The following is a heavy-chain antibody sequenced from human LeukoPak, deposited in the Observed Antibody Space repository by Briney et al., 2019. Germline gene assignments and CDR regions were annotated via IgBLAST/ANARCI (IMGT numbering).Heavy chain of an antibody. Sequence: GGSLRLSCAASGFTFSSYGMNWVRQAPGKGLGWVSSISSSSSYIYYADSVKGRFTISRDNAKNSLYLQMNSLRAEDTAVYYCARACSSTSCYKYFQHWGQGTLVTVSS. CDR1: GFTFSSYG. CDR2: ISSSSSYI. CDR3: ARACSSTSCYKYFQH. D-gene: IGHD2-2*02. J-gene: IGHJ1*01. V-gene: IGHV3-21*01.